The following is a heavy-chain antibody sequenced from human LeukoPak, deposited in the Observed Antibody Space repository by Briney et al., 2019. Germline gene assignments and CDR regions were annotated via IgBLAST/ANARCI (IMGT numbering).Heavy chain of an antibody. CDR3: ARGASYYYDSSGYYYVHFFDY. D-gene: IGHD3-22*01. J-gene: IGHJ4*02. Sequence: SETLSLTCAVYGGSFSGYYWSWIRQPPGKGLEWIGEINHSGSTNYNPSLKSRVTISVDTSKNQFSLKLSSVTAADTAVYYCARGASYYYDSSGYYYVHFFDYWGQGTLVTVPS. CDR2: INHSGST. V-gene: IGHV4-34*01. CDR1: GGSFSGYY.